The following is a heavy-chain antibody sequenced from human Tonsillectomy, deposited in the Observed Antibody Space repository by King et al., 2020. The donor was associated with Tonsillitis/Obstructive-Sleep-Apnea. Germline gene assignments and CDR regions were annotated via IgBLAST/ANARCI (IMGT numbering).Heavy chain of an antibody. V-gene: IGHV3-23*04. Sequence: VPLVESGGGLVQPGGSLRLSCTASGFAFGSYSMGWVRQAPGKGLEWISAITGSAGRAWYADSVRGRFTISRDTSKNTLFLQMNGLRAADTAVYFCAKEPAVSGWGFDYWGQGTLVTVSS. CDR1: GFAFGSYS. D-gene: IGHD6-19*01. CDR3: AKEPAVSGWGFDY. J-gene: IGHJ4*02. CDR2: ITGSAGRA.